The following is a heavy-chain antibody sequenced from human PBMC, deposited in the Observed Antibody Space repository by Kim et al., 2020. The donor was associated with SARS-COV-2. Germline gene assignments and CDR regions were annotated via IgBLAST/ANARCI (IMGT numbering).Heavy chain of an antibody. V-gene: IGHV3-11*03. CDR3: ASTSIAARSGGAAYYYYGMDV. D-gene: IGHD6-6*01. CDR1: GFTFSDYY. CDR2: ISSSSYT. Sequence: GGSLRLSCAASGFTFSDYYMSWIRQAPGKGLEWVSYISSSSYTNYADSVKGRFTISRDNAKNSLYLQMNSLRAEDTAVYYCASTSIAARSGGAAYYYYGMDVWGQGTTVTVSS. J-gene: IGHJ6*02.